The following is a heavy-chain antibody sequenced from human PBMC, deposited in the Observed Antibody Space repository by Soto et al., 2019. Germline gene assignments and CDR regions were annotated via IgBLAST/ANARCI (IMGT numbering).Heavy chain of an antibody. CDR2: ISYDGSNK. D-gene: IGHD2-15*01. V-gene: IGHV3-30-3*01. J-gene: IGHJ4*02. Sequence: QVQLVESGGGVVQPGRSLRLSCAASGFTFSSYAMHWVRQAPGKGLEWVAVISYDGSNKYYADSVKGRFTISRDNSKNTLYLQMNSLRAEDTAVYYCASLGAAAPFAARTDYWGQGTLVTVSS. CDR1: GFTFSSYA. CDR3: ASLGAAAPFAARTDY.